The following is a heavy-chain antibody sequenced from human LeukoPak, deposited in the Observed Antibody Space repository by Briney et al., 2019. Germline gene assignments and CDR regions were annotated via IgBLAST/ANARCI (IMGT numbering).Heavy chain of an antibody. CDR2: ISSSGSTI. CDR3: AELGITMIGGV. CDR1: GFTFSSYE. V-gene: IGHV3-48*03. Sequence: GGSLRLSCAASGFTFSSYEMNWVRQAPGKGLEWVSYISSSGSTIYYTDSVKGRFTISRDNAKNSLYLQMNSLRAEDTAVYYCAELGITMIGGVWGKGTTVAISS. D-gene: IGHD3-10*02. J-gene: IGHJ6*04.